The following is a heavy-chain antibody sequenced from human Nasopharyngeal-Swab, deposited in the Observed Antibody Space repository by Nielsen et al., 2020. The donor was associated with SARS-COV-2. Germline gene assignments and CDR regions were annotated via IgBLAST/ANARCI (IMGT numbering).Heavy chain of an antibody. Sequence: VRQAPGKGLGWVSYISSSSSTIYYADSVKGRFTISRDNAKNSLYLQMNSLRAEDTAVYYCARDPPADFWSGYYLDYWGQGTLVTVSS. CDR2: ISSSSSTI. CDR3: ARDPPADFWSGYYLDY. J-gene: IGHJ4*02. V-gene: IGHV3-48*04. D-gene: IGHD3-3*01.